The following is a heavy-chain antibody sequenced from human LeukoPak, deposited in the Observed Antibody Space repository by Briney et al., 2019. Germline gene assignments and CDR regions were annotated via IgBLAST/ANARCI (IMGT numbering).Heavy chain of an antibody. J-gene: IGHJ4*02. CDR3: ARETVAGTFDY. D-gene: IGHD6-19*01. CDR1: GFTFTEYY. V-gene: IGHV3-11*01. Sequence: PGGSLRLSCAASGFTFTEYYMSCIRQAPGKGREWVSDISSSGDILSYGESVQGRFTISRDNAKNSLYLQMNSLRPDDTAVYFCARETVAGTFDYWGQGTLVTVSS. CDR2: ISSSGDIL.